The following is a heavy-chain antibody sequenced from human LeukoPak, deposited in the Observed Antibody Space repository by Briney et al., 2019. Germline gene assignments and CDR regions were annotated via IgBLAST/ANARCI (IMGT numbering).Heavy chain of an antibody. D-gene: IGHD2-2*01. CDR1: GFTFSSYG. Sequence: GRSLRLSCAASGFTFSSYGMHWVRQAPGKGLEWVAVIWYGGSNKYYADSVKGRFTISRDNSKNTLYLQMNSLRAEDTAVYYCAKDRKYCSSTSCYLGWYFDLWGRGTLVTVSS. CDR3: AKDRKYCSSTSCYLGWYFDL. J-gene: IGHJ2*01. V-gene: IGHV3-30*18. CDR2: IWYGGSNK.